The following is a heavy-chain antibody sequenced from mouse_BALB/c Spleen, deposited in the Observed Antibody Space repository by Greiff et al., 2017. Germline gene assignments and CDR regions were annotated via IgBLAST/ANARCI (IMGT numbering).Heavy chain of an antibody. CDR2: IWGGGST. CDR3: AKRRGRENSLLRVLAD. J-gene: IGHJ3*01. V-gene: IGHV2-6-5*01. CDR1: GFSLTDYG. Sequence: VQLQQSGPGLVAPSQCLSITCTVSGFSLTDYGVSWIRQPPGKGLEWLGVIWGGGSTYYNSAPKSRLSISKANSTSQVFLKMNSLQTDDTAMYYCAKRRGRENSLLRVLADWGQGTVVTVSA. D-gene: IGHD1-2*01.